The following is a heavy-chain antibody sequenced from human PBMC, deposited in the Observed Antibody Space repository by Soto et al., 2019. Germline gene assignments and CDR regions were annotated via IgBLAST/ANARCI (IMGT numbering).Heavy chain of an antibody. CDR3: ARRWMVRGVMNWFDP. V-gene: IGHV4-4*02. J-gene: IGHJ5*02. Sequence: ASETLSLTCAVSGGSISSSNWWNWVRQPPGKGLEWIGEIYHSGSTNYNPSLKSRVTISIDKSKNQFSLKLSSVTAADTAVYYCARRWMVRGVMNWFDPWGQGTLVTVSS. CDR1: GGSISSSNW. D-gene: IGHD3-10*01. CDR2: IYHSGST.